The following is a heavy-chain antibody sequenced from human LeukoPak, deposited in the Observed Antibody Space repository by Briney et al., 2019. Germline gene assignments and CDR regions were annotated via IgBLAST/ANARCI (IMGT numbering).Heavy chain of an antibody. CDR3: AKDVGKWESLHFFDY. CDR2: ISGSGGST. J-gene: IGHJ4*02. CDR1: GFTFRSHW. Sequence: GGSLRLSCTASGFTFRSHWMTWVRQPPGKGLEWVSAISGSGGSTYYADSVKGRFTISRDNSKNTLYLQMNSLRAEDTAVYYCAKDVGKWESLHFFDYWGQGTLVTVSS. V-gene: IGHV3-23*01. D-gene: IGHD1-26*01.